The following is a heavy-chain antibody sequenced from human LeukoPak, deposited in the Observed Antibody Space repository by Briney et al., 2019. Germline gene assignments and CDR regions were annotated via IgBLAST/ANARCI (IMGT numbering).Heavy chain of an antibody. CDR1: GFTFSSYA. J-gene: IGHJ4*02. CDR3: ARDLTYYDFWVDY. V-gene: IGHV3-30*01. CDR2: ISYDGSNK. Sequence: GALRLSCAASGFTFSSYAMHWVRQAPGKGLEWVAVISYDGSNKYYADSVKGRFTISRDNSKNTLYLQMNGLRAEDTAVYYCARDLTYYDFWVDYWGQGTLVTVSS. D-gene: IGHD3-3*01.